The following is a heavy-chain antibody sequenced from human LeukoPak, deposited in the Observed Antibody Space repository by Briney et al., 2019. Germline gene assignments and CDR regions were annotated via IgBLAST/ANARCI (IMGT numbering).Heavy chain of an antibody. Sequence: PGGSLRLSCAASGFTFSSYAMHWVRQAPGKGLEWVAVISYDGSNKYYADSVKGRFTISRDNSKNTLYLQMNSLRAEDTAVYYCARELRNYWGQGTLVTVSS. CDR1: GFTFSSYA. J-gene: IGHJ4*02. CDR2: ISYDGSNK. V-gene: IGHV3-30-3*01. D-gene: IGHD5-12*01. CDR3: ARELRNY.